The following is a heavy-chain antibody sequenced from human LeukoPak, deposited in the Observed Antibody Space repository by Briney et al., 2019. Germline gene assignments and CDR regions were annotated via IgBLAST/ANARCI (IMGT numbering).Heavy chain of an antibody. CDR3: ARGVVGDSSGYYHYYFDY. D-gene: IGHD3-22*01. CDR2: IYYSGST. Sequence: SETLSLTCAVSGGSISSGGYYWSWIRQHPGKGLEWIGYIYYSGSTYYSPSLKSRVTISVDTSKNQFSLKLSSVTAADTAVYYCARGVVGDSSGYYHYYFDYWGQGTLVTVSS. CDR1: GGSISSGGYY. J-gene: IGHJ4*02. V-gene: IGHV4-31*11.